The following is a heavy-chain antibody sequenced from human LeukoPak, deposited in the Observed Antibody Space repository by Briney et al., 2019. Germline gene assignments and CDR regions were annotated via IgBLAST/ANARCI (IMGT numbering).Heavy chain of an antibody. D-gene: IGHD4-23*01. CDR2: ISGTGGTT. J-gene: IGHJ3*01. CDR3: AKSNGGNSFDAFDV. Sequence: PGGSLRLSCAASAFTFSSYAMSWVRQAPGKGLEWVSGISGTGGTTYYADSVKGRFTISRDNSKNTLYLHMNNLRAEDTAVYYCAKSNGGNSFDAFDVWGQGTMVTVSS. V-gene: IGHV3-23*01. CDR1: AFTFSSYA.